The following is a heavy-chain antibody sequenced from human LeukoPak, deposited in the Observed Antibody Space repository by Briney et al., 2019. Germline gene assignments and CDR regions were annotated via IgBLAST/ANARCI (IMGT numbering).Heavy chain of an antibody. CDR2: INHAGRD. CDR3: ARGGLSPLIVAI. J-gene: IGHJ2*01. V-gene: IGHV4-34*01. CDR1: GGSFDNYY. Sequence: PSETLSLTCAVYGGSFDNYYWSWIRQSPGKGLEWIAEINHAGRDMYNPPFQSRARISIDTSSNQFSLSLASVTAADTGVYYCARGGLSPLIVAIWGRGTLVTVSS. D-gene: IGHD5-12*01.